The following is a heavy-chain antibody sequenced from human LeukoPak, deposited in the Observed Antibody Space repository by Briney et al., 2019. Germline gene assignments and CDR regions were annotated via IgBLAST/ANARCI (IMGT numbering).Heavy chain of an antibody. J-gene: IGHJ4*02. Sequence: ASVKVSCKASGYTFTGYYMHWVRQAPGQGLERMGWINPNSGGTNYAQKFQGRVTMTRDTSISTAYMELSRLRSDDTAVYYCARDLGDYVWGSKGYYFDYWGQGTLVTVSS. CDR2: INPNSGGT. CDR1: GYTFTGYY. V-gene: IGHV1-2*02. D-gene: IGHD3-16*01. CDR3: ARDLGDYVWGSKGYYFDY.